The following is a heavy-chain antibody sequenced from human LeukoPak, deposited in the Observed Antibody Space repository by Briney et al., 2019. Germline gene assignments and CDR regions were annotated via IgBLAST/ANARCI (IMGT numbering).Heavy chain of an antibody. CDR3: ARGTYYYGSSAYSPFDY. D-gene: IGHD3-22*01. Sequence: SETLSLTCTVSGGSLSSYYWTWIRQPPGKGLEWIGYIYNSGTTNYNPSLKSRVTISVDTSKNQFSLKLSPVTAADTAVYYCARGTYYYGSSAYSPFDYWGKGTLVPVSS. J-gene: IGHJ4*02. CDR2: IYNSGTT. V-gene: IGHV4-59*01. CDR1: GGSLSSYY.